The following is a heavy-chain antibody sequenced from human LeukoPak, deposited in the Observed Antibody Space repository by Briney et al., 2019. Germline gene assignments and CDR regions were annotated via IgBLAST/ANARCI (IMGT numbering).Heavy chain of an antibody. V-gene: IGHV3-23*01. CDR1: GFAFSNYG. CDR2: ITGSGSTT. D-gene: IGHD3-10*01. CDR3: ATNYYGSGSFGLDAFDV. Sequence: GGSLRLSCAASGFAFSNYGMNWVRQAPGKGLEWVSGITGSGSTTYYADSVKGRFTISRDNSKNTLYLQMNSLRAEDTALYYCATNYYGSGSFGLDAFDVWGQGTMVAVSS. J-gene: IGHJ3*01.